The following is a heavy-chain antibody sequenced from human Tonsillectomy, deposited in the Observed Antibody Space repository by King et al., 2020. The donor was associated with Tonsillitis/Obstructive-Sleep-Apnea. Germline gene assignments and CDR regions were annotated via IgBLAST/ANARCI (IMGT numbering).Heavy chain of an antibody. CDR1: GFTFKNST. V-gene: IGHV3-30*04. D-gene: IGHD2-2*01. CDR2: ISYDGNNK. J-gene: IGHJ4*02. Sequence: VQLVESGGGVVQPGSSLRVSCTASGFTFKNSTLHWIRQAPGKGLEWVAVISYDGNNKYYADSVKGRFTLSRDNSKTTLYLRMNSLRTEDTAVYYCARSSPEPYCSSTSCYGSNDFDNWGQGTLVTVSS. CDR3: ARSSPEPYCSSTSCYGSNDFDN.